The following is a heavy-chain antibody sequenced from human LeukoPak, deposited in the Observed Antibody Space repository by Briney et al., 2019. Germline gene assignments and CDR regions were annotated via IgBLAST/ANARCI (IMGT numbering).Heavy chain of an antibody. J-gene: IGHJ6*03. D-gene: IGHD4-11*01. CDR1: GGSISSYY. CDR2: IYYSGST. Sequence: SETLSLTCTVSGGSISSYYWSWIRQPPGKGLEWIGYIYYSGSTNYNPSLKSRVTISVDTSKNQFSLKLSSVTAADPAVYYCARDNYSNYYYYYMDVWGKGTTVTVSS. V-gene: IGHV4-59*01. CDR3: ARDNYSNYYYYYMDV.